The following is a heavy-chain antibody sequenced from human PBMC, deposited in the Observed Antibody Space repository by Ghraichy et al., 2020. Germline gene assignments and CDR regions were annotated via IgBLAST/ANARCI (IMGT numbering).Heavy chain of an antibody. CDR2: INHSGST. CDR1: GGSFSGYY. D-gene: IGHD3-22*01. V-gene: IGHV4-34*01. Sequence: SETLSLTCAVYGGSFSGYYWSWIRQPPGKGLEWIGEINHSGSTNYNPSLKSRVTISVDTSKNQFSLKLSSVTAADTAVYYCAREREVIGNYYYGMDVWGQGTTVTVSS. J-gene: IGHJ6*02. CDR3: AREREVIGNYYYGMDV.